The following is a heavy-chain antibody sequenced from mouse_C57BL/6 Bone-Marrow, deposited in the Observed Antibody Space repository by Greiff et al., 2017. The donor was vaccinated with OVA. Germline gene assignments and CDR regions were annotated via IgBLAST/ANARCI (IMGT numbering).Heavy chain of an antibody. Sequence: VQLQQSGTVLARPGASVKLSCKATGYTFTGYWIEWVKQRPGHGLEWIGEILPGSGSTNYNEKFKGKATFTADTSSNTAYMQLSSLTTEDSAIYYCAVITTVVTFDYWGQGTTLTVSS. CDR1: GYTFTGYW. V-gene: IGHV1-9*01. CDR2: ILPGSGST. CDR3: AVITTVVTFDY. J-gene: IGHJ2*01. D-gene: IGHD1-1*01.